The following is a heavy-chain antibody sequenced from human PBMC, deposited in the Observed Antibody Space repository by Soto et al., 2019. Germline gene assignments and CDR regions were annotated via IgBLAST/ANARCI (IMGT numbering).Heavy chain of an antibody. V-gene: IGHV4-39*02. CDR1: GPTRTSENYH. CDR3: ARDMSGGTYXYYYGIDV. Sequence: PSDTLSLTCTVCGPTRTSENYHWGRMRQPPGKGLEWIGSSSFTGNTYFNPSLRTRVTIFVDTSKNQFSLKLNSVTAADTAVYYCARDMSGGTYXYYYGIDVWGQGTTVS. J-gene: IGHJ6*02. D-gene: IGHD1-26*01. CDR2: SSFTGNT.